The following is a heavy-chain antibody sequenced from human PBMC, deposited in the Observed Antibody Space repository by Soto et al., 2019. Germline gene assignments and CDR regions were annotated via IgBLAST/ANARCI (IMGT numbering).Heavy chain of an antibody. CDR2: ISTPGTSK. J-gene: IGHJ4*02. D-gene: IGHD4-17*01. CDR3: ARDRGADYGDFDY. V-gene: IGHV3-48*02. CDR1: GFTISTYS. Sequence: EVQLVESGGGLVQPGGFLTLSCVASGFTISTYSFNWVRQTPGKGLEWLSYISTPGTSKYYADSIQGRVTVSRDNAKNSLFLHLSSLRKEDTAVYYCARDRGADYGDFDYWGQGTLVTVSS.